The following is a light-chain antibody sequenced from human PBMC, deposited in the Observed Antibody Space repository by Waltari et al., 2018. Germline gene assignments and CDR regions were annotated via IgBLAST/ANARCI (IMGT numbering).Light chain of an antibody. CDR2: DVT. Sequence: QSALTQPRSVSGSPGQSVTISCTGSSGDVGDFTYVPWYQQPPGKAPKPMIFDVTKLPSGVPDRFSGSKSGNTASLTISGLQAEDDADYYCYSSAMSAFVMFGGGTKLTVL. CDR1: SGDVGDFTY. J-gene: IGLJ3*02. V-gene: IGLV2-11*01. CDR3: YSSAMSAFVM.